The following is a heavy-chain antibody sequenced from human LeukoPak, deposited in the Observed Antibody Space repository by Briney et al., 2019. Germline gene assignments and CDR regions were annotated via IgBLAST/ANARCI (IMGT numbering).Heavy chain of an antibody. CDR1: GGSISSGSYY. V-gene: IGHV4-61*02. Sequence: PSQTLSLTCTVSGGSISSGSYYWSWIRQPAGKGLEWIGRIYTSGSTNYNPSLKSRVTISVDTSENQFSLKLSSVTAADTAVYYCARDQSGARGGYYPTSHYYYYYYMDVWGKGTTVTVSS. J-gene: IGHJ6*03. CDR2: IYTSGST. CDR3: ARDQSGARGGYYPTSHYYYYYYMDV. D-gene: IGHD3-3*01.